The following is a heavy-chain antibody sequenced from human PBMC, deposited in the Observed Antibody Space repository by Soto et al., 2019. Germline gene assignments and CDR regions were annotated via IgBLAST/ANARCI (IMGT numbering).Heavy chain of an antibody. CDR1: GFPLNNYD. Sequence: GGSLRLSCTASGFPLNNYDMNWARQATGKGLEWLSGIGAAGDTYYPGAGNGRCTISRDNARNSFYLQMNSLSAADTAFYYCVRGVLGPGDYYYGMDVWGQGTTVTVS. J-gene: IGHJ6*02. V-gene: IGHV3-13*01. D-gene: IGHD2-8*02. CDR2: IGAAGDT. CDR3: VRGVLGPGDYYYGMDV.